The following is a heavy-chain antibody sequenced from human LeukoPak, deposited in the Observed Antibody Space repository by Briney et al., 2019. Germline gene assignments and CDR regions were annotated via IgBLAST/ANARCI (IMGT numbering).Heavy chain of an antibody. CDR3: ARSPSGSSSRWFDP. CDR2: IYHSGTT. CDR1: SGSISSSNW. Sequence: NPSETLSLTCAVSSGSISSSNWWSWVRQPPGKGLEWIGEIYHSGTTNYNPSLKSRVTISVDKSKNQFSLKLSSVTAADTAVYYCARSPSGSSSRWFDPWGQGTLVTASA. V-gene: IGHV4-4*02. J-gene: IGHJ5*02. D-gene: IGHD1-26*01.